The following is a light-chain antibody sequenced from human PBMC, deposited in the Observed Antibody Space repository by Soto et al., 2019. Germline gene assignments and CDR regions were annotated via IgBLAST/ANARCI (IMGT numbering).Light chain of an antibody. CDR3: PQYGGKLWT. V-gene: IGKV3-20*01. CDR2: GAS. CDR1: QSVSSTY. J-gene: IGKJ1*01. Sequence: EIVLTQSPGTLSLSPGERATLSCRASQSVSSTYLAWYQQKPGQAPRLLIYGASNRATGIPDRFSGSGSGTDFTLTISRLEPEDFAVYYCPQYGGKLWTFAQGTRVDI.